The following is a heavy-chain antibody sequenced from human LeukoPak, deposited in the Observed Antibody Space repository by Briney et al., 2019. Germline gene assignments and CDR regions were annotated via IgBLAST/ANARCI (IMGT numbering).Heavy chain of an antibody. D-gene: IGHD3-22*01. CDR3: ARASYSYDINGWVPFDY. CDR2: IYTSGST. V-gene: IGHV4-61*02. CDR1: GNSISSGDNY. Sequence: TLSLTCTVSGNSISSGDNYWSWIRQPAGKGLEWIGRIYTSGSTNYNPSLKSRVTISGDTSKNQFSLRLSSVTAADTAVYYCARASYSYDINGWVPFDYWGQGTLVTVSS. J-gene: IGHJ4*02.